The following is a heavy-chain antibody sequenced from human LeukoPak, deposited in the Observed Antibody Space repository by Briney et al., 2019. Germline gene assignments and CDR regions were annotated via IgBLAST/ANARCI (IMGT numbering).Heavy chain of an antibody. J-gene: IGHJ4*02. CDR1: GGSISSYY. CDR2: IYYSGST. Sequence: SETLSLTCTVSGGSISSYYWSWIRQPPGKGLEWIGYIYYSGSTNYNPSLMSRVTISVDTSKNQFSLKLSSVTAADTAVYYCARLRDSSGYYVFDYWGQGTLVTVSS. D-gene: IGHD3-22*01. V-gene: IGHV4-59*01. CDR3: ARLRDSSGYYVFDY.